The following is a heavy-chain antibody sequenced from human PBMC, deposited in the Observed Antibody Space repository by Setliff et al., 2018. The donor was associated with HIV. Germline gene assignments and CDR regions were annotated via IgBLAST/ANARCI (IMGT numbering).Heavy chain of an antibody. J-gene: IGHJ6*03. V-gene: IGHV4-31*03. Sequence: SETLSLTCTVSGGSISSDGHYWSWIRQHPEKGLEWIGYMFHSGTTYYNPSLKSRVTISADTSKNHFSLKLSPVSAADTAVYYCARDYRTTDILSSGYMDVWGKGTTVTV. CDR3: ARDYRTTDILSSGYMDV. CDR1: GGSISSDGHY. CDR2: MFHSGTT. D-gene: IGHD3-9*01.